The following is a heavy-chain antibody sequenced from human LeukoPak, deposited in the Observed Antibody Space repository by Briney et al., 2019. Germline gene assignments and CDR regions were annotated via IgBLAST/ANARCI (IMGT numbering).Heavy chain of an antibody. CDR1: GGSFSGYY. J-gene: IGHJ5*02. Sequence: PSETLSLTCAVYGGSFSGYYWSWIRQPPGKGLEWIGEINHSGSTNYNPSLKSRVTISVDTSKNQFSLKLSSVTAADTAVYYCARGRGITGTFNQSRTKPQRPPYNWFDPWGQGTLVTVSS. CDR2: INHSGST. V-gene: IGHV4-34*01. CDR3: ARGRGITGTFNQSRTKPQRPPYNWFDP. D-gene: IGHD1-7*01.